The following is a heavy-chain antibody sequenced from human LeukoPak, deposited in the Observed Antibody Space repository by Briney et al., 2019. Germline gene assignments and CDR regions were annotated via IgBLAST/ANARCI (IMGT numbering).Heavy chain of an antibody. D-gene: IGHD4-23*01. CDR1: GFSFSDYY. CDR2: ISSSGSDI. Sequence: GGSLRLSCAASGFSFSDYYMGWIRQAQGKGLEWISYISSSGSDIYNADSVKGRFTISRDNGKNSLYLQMNSLRDEDTAVYYCVRGFYGGNPLDALDIWGQGTMVTVSS. J-gene: IGHJ3*02. V-gene: IGHV3-11*01. CDR3: VRGFYGGNPLDALDI.